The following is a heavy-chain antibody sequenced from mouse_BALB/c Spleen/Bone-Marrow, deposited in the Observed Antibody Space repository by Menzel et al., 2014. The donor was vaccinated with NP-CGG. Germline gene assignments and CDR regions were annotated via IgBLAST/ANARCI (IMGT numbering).Heavy chain of an antibody. CDR2: IYPGGGYT. CDR3: ARRGTGVDY. CDR1: GYTFTNFR. V-gene: IGHV1-63*02. Sequence: QSQLKEPGAELVRPGTSVMISCKGSGYTFTNFRLGWVKQSPGHGLEWIGDIYPGGGYTNYNEKFKDKATLTADTSSSTACMQLSSLTSEDSAVYFCARRGTGVDYWGQGTTLTVSS. J-gene: IGHJ2*01. D-gene: IGHD4-1*01.